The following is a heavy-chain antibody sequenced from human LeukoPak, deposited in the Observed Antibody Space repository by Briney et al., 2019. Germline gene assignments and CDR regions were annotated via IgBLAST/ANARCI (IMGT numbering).Heavy chain of an antibody. J-gene: IGHJ4*02. Sequence: GGSLRLSCAASGFSFSAYWMTWVRQAPGKGLEWVANIKQDGSEKDYADSVKGRFTISRDNAKNSLYLQMNSLRAEDTAVYYCASMFNWNYGKDYWGQGTLVTVSS. V-gene: IGHV3-7*01. CDR3: ASMFNWNYGKDY. D-gene: IGHD1-7*01. CDR1: GFSFSAYW. CDR2: IKQDGSEK.